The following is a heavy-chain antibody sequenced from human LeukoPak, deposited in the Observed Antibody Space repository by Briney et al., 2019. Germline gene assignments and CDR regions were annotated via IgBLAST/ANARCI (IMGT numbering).Heavy chain of an antibody. CDR1: GFTFSSYA. V-gene: IGHV3-23*01. CDR2: ISGSGGST. Sequence: GGSLRLSCAASGFTFSSYAMSWVRQAPGKGLEWVSAISGSGGSTYYADSVKGRFTISRDNSKNTLYLQMNSLRAEDTAVYYCAKDDSGSYYVSGAFDIWGQGTMVTVSS. D-gene: IGHD1-26*01. CDR3: AKDDSGSYYVSGAFDI. J-gene: IGHJ3*02.